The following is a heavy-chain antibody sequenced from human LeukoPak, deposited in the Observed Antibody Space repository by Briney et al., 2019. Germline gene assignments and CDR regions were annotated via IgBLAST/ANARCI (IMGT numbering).Heavy chain of an antibody. D-gene: IGHD6-13*01. CDR3: ARTREYSSTWFFPPFDP. J-gene: IGHJ5*02. CDR1: GYTFTGYY. CDR2: INPNSGRT. Sequence: ASVKVSCKASGYTFTGYYMNWVRQAPGQGLEWMGWINPNSGRTNYAHNFQGRVTLTRDPSISTAYMELTGLTSNDTGVYYCARTREYSSTWFFPPFDPWAREPWSPSPQ. V-gene: IGHV1-2*02.